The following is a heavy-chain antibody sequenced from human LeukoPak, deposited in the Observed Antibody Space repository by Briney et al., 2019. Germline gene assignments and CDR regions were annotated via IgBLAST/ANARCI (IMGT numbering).Heavy chain of an antibody. Sequence: ASVKVSCKASGYTCTSYGISWVRQAPGQGLEWMGWISAYNGNANCAQKLQGRVTMTTDTSTSTAYMELRSLRSDDTAVYYCARAPGVLLWFGELSPTDYWGQGTLVTVSS. CDR1: GYTCTSYG. J-gene: IGHJ4*02. V-gene: IGHV1-18*01. CDR3: ARAPGVLLWFGELSPTDY. D-gene: IGHD3-10*01. CDR2: ISAYNGNA.